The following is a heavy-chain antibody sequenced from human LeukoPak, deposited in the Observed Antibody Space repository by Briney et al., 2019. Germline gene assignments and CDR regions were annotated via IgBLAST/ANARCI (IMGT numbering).Heavy chain of an antibody. D-gene: IGHD1-1*01. J-gene: IGHJ4*02. CDR2: ICGGGDSI. CDR3: AKAWNHFDY. V-gene: IGHV3-23*01. Sequence: PGGFLRLSCAASGFTFSSSAMYWVRQAPGKGLEWVSVICGGGDSIHYADSVKGRFTISRDNSKNTLYLQMNSLRAEDTAVYYCAKAWNHFDYWGQGTLATVSS. CDR1: GFTFSSSA.